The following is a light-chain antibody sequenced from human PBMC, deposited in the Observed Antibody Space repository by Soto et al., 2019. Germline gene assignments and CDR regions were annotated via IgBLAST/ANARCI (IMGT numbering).Light chain of an antibody. J-gene: IGLJ1*01. CDR3: PSYDSSLIRV. CDR1: SSNIGANYD. V-gene: IGLV1-40*01. CDR2: DDN. Sequence: QSVLSQPPSVSGAPGQRITISCTGSSSNIGANYDVHWYRQDPGKAPKLLMSDDNNRPSGVADRFSGSKSGTAASLTITILPAEEEDDYYCPSYDSSLIRVFGTGTKLTVL.